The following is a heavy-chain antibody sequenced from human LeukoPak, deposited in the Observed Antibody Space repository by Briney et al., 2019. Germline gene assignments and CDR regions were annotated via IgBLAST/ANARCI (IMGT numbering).Heavy chain of an antibody. J-gene: IGHJ5*02. CDR2: IYYSGST. CDR3: ARVGGDYYDSRADGSGFDP. D-gene: IGHD3-22*01. Sequence: SETLSLTCTVSGGSISSYYWSWIRQPPGKGLEWIGYIYYSGSTNYNPSLKSRVTISVDTSKNQFSLKLSSVTASDTALYYCARVGGDYYDSRADGSGFDPWGPEPLVTVSS. CDR1: GGSISSYY. V-gene: IGHV4-59*01.